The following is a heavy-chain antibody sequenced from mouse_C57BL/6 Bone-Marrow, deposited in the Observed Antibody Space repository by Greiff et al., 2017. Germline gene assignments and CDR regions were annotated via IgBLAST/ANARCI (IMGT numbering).Heavy chain of an antibody. D-gene: IGHD1-1*01. CDR1: GYTFTSYD. J-gene: IGHJ1*03. CDR3: ARVEFDGSSGDWYFDV. Sequence: QVHVKQSGPELVKPGASVKLSCKASGYTFTSYDINWVKQRPGQGLEWIGWIYPRGGSTKYNEKFKGKATLTVDTSSSTAYMELHSLTSEDSAVYFCARVEFDGSSGDWYFDVWGTGTTVTVSS. V-gene: IGHV1-85*01. CDR2: IYPRGGST.